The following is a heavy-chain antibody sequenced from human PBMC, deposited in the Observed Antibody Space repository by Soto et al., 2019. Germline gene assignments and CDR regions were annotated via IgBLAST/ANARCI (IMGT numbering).Heavy chain of an antibody. J-gene: IGHJ4*02. CDR3: ASTSLDLWSGYFLPYYFDY. V-gene: IGHV4-59*08. Sequence: SETLSLTCTVSGGSISSYYWSWIRQPPGKGLEWIGYIYYSGSTNYNPSLKSRVTISVDTSKNQFSLKLSSVTAADTAVYYCASTSLDLWSGYFLPYYFDYWGQGTLVTVSS. CDR2: IYYSGST. D-gene: IGHD3-3*01. CDR1: GGSISSYY.